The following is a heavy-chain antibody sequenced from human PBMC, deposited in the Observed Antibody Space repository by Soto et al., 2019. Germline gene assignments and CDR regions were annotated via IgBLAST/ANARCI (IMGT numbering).Heavy chain of an antibody. CDR1: GGSISSGGYY. D-gene: IGHD6-19*01. CDR2: IYYSGST. J-gene: IGHJ4*02. V-gene: IGHV4-31*03. Sequence: SETLSLTCTVSGGSISSGGYYWSWIRQHPGKGLEWIGYIYYSGSTHYNPSLKSRVTISVDTSKNQFSLKLSSVTAADTAVYYCARDRSSAVAGLFDYWGQGTLVTVSS. CDR3: ARDRSSAVAGLFDY.